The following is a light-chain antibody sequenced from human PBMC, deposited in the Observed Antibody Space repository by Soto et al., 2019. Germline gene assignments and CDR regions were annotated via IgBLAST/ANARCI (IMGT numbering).Light chain of an antibody. V-gene: IGLV8-61*01. CDR1: SGSVSTSYY. Sequence: QTVVTQEPSFSVSPGGTVTLTCGLSSGSVSTSYYPSWYQQTPGQAPRTLIYSTNTRSSGVPDRFSGSILGNKAALPITGAQADDESDYYCVLYMGSGSWVFGGGTQLTVL. CDR2: STN. CDR3: VLYMGSGSWV. J-gene: IGLJ3*02.